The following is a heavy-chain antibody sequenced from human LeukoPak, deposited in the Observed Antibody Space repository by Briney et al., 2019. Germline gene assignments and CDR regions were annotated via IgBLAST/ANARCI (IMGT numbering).Heavy chain of an antibody. CDR2: INYGGTT. Sequence: SETLSLTCAVSGGSLNNHYWTWIRQSPGKRLEWIGLINYGGTTVYDPSLKSRVTISIDTSKNQFSLTLRSMTATDTAVYYCAAYSYGYLYYFDYWGQGTLVTVSS. V-gene: IGHV4-34*01. CDR1: GGSLNNHY. D-gene: IGHD5-18*01. J-gene: IGHJ4*02. CDR3: AAYSYGYLYYFDY.